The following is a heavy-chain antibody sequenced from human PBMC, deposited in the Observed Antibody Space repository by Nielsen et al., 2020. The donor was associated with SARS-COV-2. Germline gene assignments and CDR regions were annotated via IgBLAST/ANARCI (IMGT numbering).Heavy chain of an antibody. CDR2: TYYSGNT. CDR3: ARGRVEVWFGELLAPYYYYGMDV. J-gene: IGHJ6*02. D-gene: IGHD3-10*01. V-gene: IGHV4-39*01. Sequence: SETLSLTCTVSGGSISSRSYYWGWIRQPPGKGLEWIGSTYYSGNTYYNSSLKSRVTISVDTSKNQFSLQLSSVTAADTAVYYCARGRVEVWFGELLAPYYYYGMDVWGQGTTVTVSS. CDR1: GGSISSRSYY.